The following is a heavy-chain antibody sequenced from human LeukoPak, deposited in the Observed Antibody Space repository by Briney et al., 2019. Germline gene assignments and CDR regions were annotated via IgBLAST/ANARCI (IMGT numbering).Heavy chain of an antibody. V-gene: IGHV3-30*02. CDR1: GFTFSSYG. CDR3: AKDAWGGKHFDY. CDR2: IRYDGSNK. D-gene: IGHD3-16*01. J-gene: IGHJ4*02. Sequence: GGSLRLSCAASGFTFSSYGMHWVRQAPGKGLAGVAFIRYDGSNKYYADSVKGRFTISRDNSKNTLYLQMNSLRAEDTAVYYCAKDAWGGKHFDYWGQGTLVTVSS.